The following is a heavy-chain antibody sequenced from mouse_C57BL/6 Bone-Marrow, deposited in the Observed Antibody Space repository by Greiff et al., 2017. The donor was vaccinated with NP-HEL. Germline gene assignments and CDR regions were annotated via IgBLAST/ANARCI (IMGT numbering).Heavy chain of an antibody. CDR3: TRGPYYYGSSPWFAY. Sequence: EVKVVESGGGLVQPGGSMKLSCAASGFTFSDAWMDWVRQSPEKGLEWVAEIRNKANNHATYYAESVKGRFTISRDDSKSSVYLQMNSLRAEDSGIYYCTRGPYYYGSSPWFAYWGQGTLVTVSA. CDR2: IRNKANNHAT. J-gene: IGHJ3*01. V-gene: IGHV6-6*01. D-gene: IGHD1-1*01. CDR1: GFTFSDAW.